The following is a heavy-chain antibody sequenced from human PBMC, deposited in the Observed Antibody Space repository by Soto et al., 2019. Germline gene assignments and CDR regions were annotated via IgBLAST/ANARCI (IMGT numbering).Heavy chain of an antibody. Sequence: SETLSLTCAVSGGSISSGGYSWSWIRQPPGKGLEWIGEINHSGSTNYNPSLKSRVTISVDTSKSQFSLKLSSVTAADTALYYCARWNMLRGVRYYYGMDVWGQGTTVTVSS. CDR3: ARWNMLRGVRYYYGMDV. CDR2: INHSGST. CDR1: GGSISSGGYS. D-gene: IGHD3-10*01. J-gene: IGHJ6*02. V-gene: IGHV4-34*01.